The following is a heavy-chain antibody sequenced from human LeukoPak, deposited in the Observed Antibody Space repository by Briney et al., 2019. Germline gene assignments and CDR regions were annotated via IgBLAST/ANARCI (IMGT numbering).Heavy chain of an antibody. CDR3: ARESYLDWFDP. V-gene: IGHV4-34*01. D-gene: IGHD3-10*01. CDR1: GGSFNSYS. CDR2: VTHGGST. Sequence: SETLSLTCAVHGGSFNSYSWSWIRQPPGKGLEWIGEVTHGGSTNYNPSLKSRVTISVDTSRNQFSLKLTSVTAADRGVYYCARESYLDWFDPWSQGTMVTVSS. J-gene: IGHJ5*02.